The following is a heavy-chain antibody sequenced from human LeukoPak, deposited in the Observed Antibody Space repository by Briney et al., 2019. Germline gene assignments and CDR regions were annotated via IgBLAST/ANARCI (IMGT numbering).Heavy chain of an antibody. Sequence: PGGSLRLSCSASGFTFSTYSMDWVPQAPGKGLEWVSSISTSSTYLYYADTVKGRFTIYRDNAKNSLYLQINRLRDEDTAVYYCARHEPVKTLSYYYYGMDVWGPGTTVTVSS. D-gene: IGHD1-14*01. J-gene: IGHJ6*02. CDR3: ARHEPVKTLSYYYYGMDV. CDR2: ISTSSTYL. V-gene: IGHV3-21*01. CDR1: GFTFSTYS.